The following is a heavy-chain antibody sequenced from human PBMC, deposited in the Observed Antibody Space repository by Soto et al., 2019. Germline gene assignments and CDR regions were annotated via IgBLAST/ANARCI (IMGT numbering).Heavy chain of an antibody. CDR3: ARRGSSSWFGY. CDR1: GGSISSSSYY. Sequence: QLQLQESGPGLVKPSETLSLTCTVSGGSISSSSYYWGWIRQPPGKGLEWIGNIYYSGSTYYNPSPKTRVRTSVDTSKHLFSLKLSSVTAADAAVYDCARRGSSSWFGYWGQGTLVTVSS. CDR2: IYYSGST. D-gene: IGHD6-13*01. J-gene: IGHJ5*01. V-gene: IGHV4-39*01.